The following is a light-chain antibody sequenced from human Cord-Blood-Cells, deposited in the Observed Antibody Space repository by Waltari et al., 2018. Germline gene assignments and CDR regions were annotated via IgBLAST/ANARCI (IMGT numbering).Light chain of an antibody. CDR2: EVS. Sequence: QSALTQPASVSGSPGQSITISCTGTSSDVGGYNYVSWYQEHPGQAPKLMIYEVSNRPSGVSNRVSGSKSGNTASLTISGLQAEDEADYCCSSYTSSSTWVFGGGTKLTVL. J-gene: IGLJ3*02. CDR3: SSYTSSSTWV. CDR1: SSDVGGYNY. V-gene: IGLV2-14*01.